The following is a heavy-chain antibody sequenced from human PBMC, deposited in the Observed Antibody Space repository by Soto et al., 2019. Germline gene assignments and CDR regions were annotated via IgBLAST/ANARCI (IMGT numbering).Heavy chain of an antibody. D-gene: IGHD3-10*01. CDR2: ISSSSTI. Sequence: GGSLRLSCAASGFTFSSYSMNWVRQAPGKGLEWVSYISSSSTIYYADSVKGRFTISRDNAKNSLYLQMNSLRAEDTAVYYCARGPSFYYGSGSYDYYYMDVWGKGTTVTVSS. CDR3: ARGPSFYYGSGSYDYYYMDV. V-gene: IGHV3-48*01. J-gene: IGHJ6*03. CDR1: GFTFSSYS.